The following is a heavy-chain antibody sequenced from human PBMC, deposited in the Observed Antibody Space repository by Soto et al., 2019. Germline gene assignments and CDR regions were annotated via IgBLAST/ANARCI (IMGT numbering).Heavy chain of an antibody. CDR3: ARDPLIGNTDYGLDV. D-gene: IGHD2-21*01. J-gene: IGHJ6*02. CDR2: INNDGSST. V-gene: IGHV3-74*01. Sequence: GGSLRLSCAASGFTFSSFWMHWVRQAPGKGLVWVSRINNDGSSTAYADSVKGRFTISRDNAKSTLYLQVTSLRAEDTAVYYCARDPLIGNTDYGLDVWGQGATVTVSS. CDR1: GFTFSSFW.